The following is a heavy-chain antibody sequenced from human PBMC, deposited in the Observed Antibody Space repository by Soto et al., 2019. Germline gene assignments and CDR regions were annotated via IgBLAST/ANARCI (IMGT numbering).Heavy chain of an antibody. J-gene: IGHJ4*02. D-gene: IGHD6-19*01. CDR2: INPSGGST. CDR1: GYTLTSYY. CDR3: ARAGRLIAVAGPSRVDY. Sequence: GASVKVSCKASGYTLTSYYMHWGRQAPGQGLEWMGIINPSGGSTSYAQKFQGRVTMTRDTSTSTVYMELSSLRSEDTAVYYCARAGRLIAVAGPSRVDYWGQGTLVTVS. V-gene: IGHV1-46*01.